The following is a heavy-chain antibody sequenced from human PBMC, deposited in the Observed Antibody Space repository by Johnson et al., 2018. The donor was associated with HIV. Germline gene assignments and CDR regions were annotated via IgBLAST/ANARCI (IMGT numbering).Heavy chain of an antibody. CDR3: ARPQGTGDAFDI. CDR1: GFTFSSYA. D-gene: IGHD1-1*01. CDR2: ISYDGSNK. J-gene: IGHJ3*02. V-gene: IGHV3-30*04. Sequence: QMQLVESGGGVVQPGRSLRLSCAASGFTFSSYAMLWVRQAPGKGLEWVAVISYDGSNKYYADSVKGRFTISRDNSKNTLYLQMNSLRAEDTAVYYCARPQGTGDAFDIWGQGTMVTVSS.